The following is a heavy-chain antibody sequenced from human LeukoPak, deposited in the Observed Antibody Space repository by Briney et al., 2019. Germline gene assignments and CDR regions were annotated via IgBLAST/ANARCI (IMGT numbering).Heavy chain of an antibody. J-gene: IGHJ4*02. V-gene: IGHV3-23*01. CDR3: ARDGGNSWDY. CDR1: GFTFSTYA. Sequence: PGGSLRLSCAGSGFTFSTYAMSWVRQAPGKGLEWVSAISGSAGNTYYADSVKGRFTISGDNSKNTVYLQMNSLRAEDTAVYYCARDGGNSWDYWGQGTLVTVSS. CDR2: ISGSAGNT. D-gene: IGHD6-13*01.